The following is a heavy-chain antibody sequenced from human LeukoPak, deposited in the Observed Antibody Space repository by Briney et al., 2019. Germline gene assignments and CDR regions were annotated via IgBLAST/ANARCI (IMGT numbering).Heavy chain of an antibody. V-gene: IGHV1-2*02. CDR2: INPNSGGT. D-gene: IGHD2-15*01. CDR1: GYTFTGYY. Sequence: ASVKVSCKASGYTFTGYYMHWVRQAPGQGLEWMGWINPNSGGTNYAQKFQGRVTMTRDTSISTAYMELSSLRSEDTAVYYCARGGCSGGSCFTYYYYGMDVWGQGTTVTVSS. J-gene: IGHJ6*02. CDR3: ARGGCSGGSCFTYYYYGMDV.